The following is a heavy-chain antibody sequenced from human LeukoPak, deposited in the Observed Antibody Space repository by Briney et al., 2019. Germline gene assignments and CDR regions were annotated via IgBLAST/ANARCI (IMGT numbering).Heavy chain of an antibody. CDR2: IKQDGSEK. J-gene: IGHJ4*02. V-gene: IGHV3-7*05. Sequence: QAGRCLRLACAASGFSSRDHWMTCVRQAPRKGPERVANIKQDGSEKYYEDSVKGRFTISRDNSKNTLYLQMNSLRAEDTAVYYCAKGSYSSGWYESDYWGQGALVTVSS. CDR3: AKGSYSSGWYESDY. CDR1: GFSSRDHW. D-gene: IGHD6-19*01.